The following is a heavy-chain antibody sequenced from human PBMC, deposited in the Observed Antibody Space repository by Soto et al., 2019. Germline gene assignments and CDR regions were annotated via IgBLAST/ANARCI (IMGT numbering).Heavy chain of an antibody. D-gene: IGHD4-17*01. CDR1: GYTFTDYY. Sequence: QVQLVQSGAEAREPGASLKVSCKASGYTFTDYYVHWVRQAPGQGLEWMAWVNTNTGGTNYARNFRDWVTVTRDTSISTAYMELNRLKSADTAVYYCARSNTSKVTMPYFDSWGQGTLVTVSS. CDR2: VNTNTGGT. V-gene: IGHV1-2*04. J-gene: IGHJ4*02. CDR3: ARSNTSKVTMPYFDS.